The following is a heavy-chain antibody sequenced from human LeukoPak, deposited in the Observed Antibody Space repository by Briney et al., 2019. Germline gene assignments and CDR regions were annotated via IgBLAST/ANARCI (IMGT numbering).Heavy chain of an antibody. Sequence: GGSLRLSCAASGFTFSSYSMSWVRQPPGKGLEWVSSIFTSYIHYADSVKGRFTISRDDAKNSPYLQMYSLRADDTAVYYCARGSSWDYWGQGTLVTVSS. J-gene: IGHJ4*02. CDR3: ARGSSWDY. D-gene: IGHD6-13*01. CDR2: IFTSYI. CDR1: GFTFSSYS. V-gene: IGHV3-21*01.